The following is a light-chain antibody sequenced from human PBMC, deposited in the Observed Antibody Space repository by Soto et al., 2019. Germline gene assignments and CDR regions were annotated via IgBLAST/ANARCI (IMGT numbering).Light chain of an antibody. CDR1: QSVRSSY. CDR3: QQYDTSSWT. V-gene: IGKV3-20*01. CDR2: GAS. Sequence: EIVLTQSPGTLSLSPGERATLSCRASQSVRSSYLAWYQQKPGQAPRLLLYGASSRATGIPDRFSGSGSGTDFTLTVSRLEPEDSAVYYCQQYDTSSWTFGQGTKVEIK. J-gene: IGKJ1*01.